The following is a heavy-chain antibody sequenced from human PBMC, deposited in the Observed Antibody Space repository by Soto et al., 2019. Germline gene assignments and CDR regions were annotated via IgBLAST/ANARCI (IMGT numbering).Heavy chain of an antibody. V-gene: IGHV4-61*01. CDR1: GGSFSSGSYY. Sequence: QVQLQESGPGLVKPSETLSLTCTVSGGSFSSGSYYWSWIRQPPGKGLEWNGYIYYSGSTNDNPSLKRHVTRAVDTSNIQFDLKLGTVSAADTAVYYCARICRTSSWYPRYYAMDFLGQRTTVSVSS. D-gene: IGHD1-1*01. CDR2: IYYSGST. J-gene: IGHJ6*02. CDR3: ARICRTSSWYPRYYAMDF.